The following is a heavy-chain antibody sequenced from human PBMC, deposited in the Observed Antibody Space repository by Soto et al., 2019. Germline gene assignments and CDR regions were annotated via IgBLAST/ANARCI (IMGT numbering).Heavy chain of an antibody. V-gene: IGHV1-2*07. D-gene: IGHD2-2*01. CDR1: GYTFTGYY. Sequence: QVQLVQSGAEVKTPGASVRVSCKASGYTFTGYYIHWVREAPGQGLAWMGWINPQTGGTSYAHKFQGRVTLSRDTSINTAYLELSRLRFDDAAVYFCARERYQVISDGMDVWGQGTTVTVSS. CDR2: INPQTGGT. J-gene: IGHJ6*02. CDR3: ARERYQVISDGMDV.